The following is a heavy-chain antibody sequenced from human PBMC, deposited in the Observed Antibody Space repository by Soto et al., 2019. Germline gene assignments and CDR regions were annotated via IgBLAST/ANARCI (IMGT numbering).Heavy chain of an antibody. D-gene: IGHD2-15*01. V-gene: IGHV4-59*01. Sequence: SETLSLTCTVSGGSISSYYWSWIRQPPGKGLEWIGYIYYSGSTNYNPSLKSRVTISVDTSKNQFSLKLSSVTAADTAVYYCARVGYCSGGSCYSSYYYYYMDVWGKGTTVTVSS. CDR3: ARVGYCSGGSCYSSYYYYYMDV. CDR1: GGSISSYY. CDR2: IYYSGST. J-gene: IGHJ6*03.